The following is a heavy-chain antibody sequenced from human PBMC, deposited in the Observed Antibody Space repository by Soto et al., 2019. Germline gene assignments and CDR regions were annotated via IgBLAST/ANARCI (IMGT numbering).Heavy chain of an antibody. CDR2: ISGSGIST. D-gene: IGHD4-4*01. V-gene: IGHV3-23*01. CDR1: GFTFSTYP. J-gene: IGHJ6*02. CDR3: VKPPVITASYYYYDMDV. Sequence: SLRLSCAASGFTFSTYPMSWVRQAPGKGLEWVSGISGSGISTYYTDSVKGRFTISRDNSKNTVFLQMNSLRDEDTAVYYCVKPPVITASYYYYDMDVWGQGTTVTVSS.